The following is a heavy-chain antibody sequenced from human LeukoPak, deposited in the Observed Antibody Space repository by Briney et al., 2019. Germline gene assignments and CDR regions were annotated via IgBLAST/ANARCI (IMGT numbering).Heavy chain of an antibody. CDR3: VRDGVGAPPFDY. Sequence: PGGSLRLSCAASGFTFNNYAMSWVRRAPGKGLEWVSTISGSGASTYYTDSVKGRFTISRDNAKNTLFLQMNSLRAEDTAVYYCVRDGVGAPPFDYWGQGALVIVSS. CDR2: ISGSGAST. V-gene: IGHV3-23*01. J-gene: IGHJ4*02. CDR1: GFTFNNYA. D-gene: IGHD1-26*01.